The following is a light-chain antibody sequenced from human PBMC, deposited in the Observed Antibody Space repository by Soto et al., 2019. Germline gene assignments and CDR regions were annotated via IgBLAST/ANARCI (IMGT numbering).Light chain of an antibody. CDR3: QQYNSYSWT. V-gene: IGKV1-5*01. CDR2: DAS. CDR1: QSISVW. J-gene: IGKJ1*01. Sequence: DIQMTQSPPTLSASVGDRVSITCRASQSISVWLAWFQQKPGKAPKLLIYDASTLESGVPSRFSGSGSGTEFTLTISSLQPDDFATYYCQQYNSYSWTFGQGTKVDIK.